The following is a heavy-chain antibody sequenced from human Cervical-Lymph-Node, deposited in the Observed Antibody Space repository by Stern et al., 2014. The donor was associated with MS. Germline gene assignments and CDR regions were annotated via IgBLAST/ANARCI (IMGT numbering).Heavy chain of an antibody. CDR1: GGTFSTHP. D-gene: IGHD2-8*02. CDR3: ASSLVASGH. V-gene: IGHV1-69*06. J-gene: IGHJ4*02. CDR2: IIPFLNTA. Sequence: QLVQSGAEVKKPGSSVKVSCKASGGTFSTHPITWVRQAPGQGLGWMGGIIPFLNTANYAQKFQGRITITADKSTGTTYMEISRLRSDDTAVYYCASSLVASGHWGQGTLVIVS.